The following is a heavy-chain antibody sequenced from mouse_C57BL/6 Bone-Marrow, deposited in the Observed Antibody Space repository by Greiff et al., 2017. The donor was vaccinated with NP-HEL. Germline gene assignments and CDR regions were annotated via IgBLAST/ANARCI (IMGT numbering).Heavy chain of an antibody. CDR1: GFTFSSYA. D-gene: IGHD1-1*01. J-gene: IGHJ3*01. CDR2: ISDGGSYT. Sequence: EVKLMESGGGLVKPGGSLKLSCAASGFTFSSYAMSWVRQTPEKRLEWVATISDGGSYTYYPDNVKGRFTISRDNAKNNLYLQMSHLKSEDTAMYYCARVYYGSLAYWGQGTLVTVSA. CDR3: ARVYYGSLAY. V-gene: IGHV5-4*03.